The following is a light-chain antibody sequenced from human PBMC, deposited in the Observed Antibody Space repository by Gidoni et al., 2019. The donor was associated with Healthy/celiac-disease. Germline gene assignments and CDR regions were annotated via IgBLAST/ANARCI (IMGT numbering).Light chain of an antibody. CDR1: QSISSW. V-gene: IGKV1-5*01. Sequence: DIQMTQCPSTLSASVGDRVTITCRASQSISSWLAWYQQKPGKDPKLLIYDAACLESGVPSRFSGSGAGTEFTLTISSLQPYDFATYYCQQYNSYSPYTFGQGTKLEIK. J-gene: IGKJ2*01. CDR3: QQYNSYSPYT. CDR2: DAA.